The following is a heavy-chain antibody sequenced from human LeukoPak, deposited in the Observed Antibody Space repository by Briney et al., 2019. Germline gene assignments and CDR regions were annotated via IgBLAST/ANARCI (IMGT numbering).Heavy chain of an antibody. CDR2: ISWNSGSI. CDR1: GFTFDDYA. CDR3: AKDIVSAYDSSGTTQFDY. J-gene: IGHJ4*02. Sequence: GRSLRLSCAASGFTFDDYAMHWARQAPGKGLEWVSGISWNSGSIGYADSVKGRFTISRDNAKNSLYLQMNSLRAEDTALYYCAKDIVSAYDSSGTTQFDYWGQGTLVTVSS. V-gene: IGHV3-9*01. D-gene: IGHD3-22*01.